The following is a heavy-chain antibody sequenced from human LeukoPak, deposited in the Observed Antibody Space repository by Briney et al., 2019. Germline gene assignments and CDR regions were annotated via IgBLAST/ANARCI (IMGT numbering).Heavy chain of an antibody. V-gene: IGHV1-8*01. J-gene: IGHJ4*02. D-gene: IGHD3-10*01. Sequence: ASVKVSCKASGYTFTSYDINWVRQATGQGLEWMGWMNPNSGNTGYAQKFQGRATMTRNTSISTAYMELSSLRSEDTAVYYCARGIWDGYYYGSAYYFDYWGQGTLVTVSS. CDR2: MNPNSGNT. CDR1: GYTFTSYD. CDR3: ARGIWDGYYYGSAYYFDY.